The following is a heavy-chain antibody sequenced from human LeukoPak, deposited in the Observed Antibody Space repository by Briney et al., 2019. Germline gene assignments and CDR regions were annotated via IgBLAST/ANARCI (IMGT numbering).Heavy chain of an antibody. D-gene: IGHD5-24*01. Sequence: PGGSLRLSCAASGFTFSSYWMTWVRQAPGKGLEWVANIKEDGSEKYYVDSVKGRFTISRDNAKNSLYLQMNSLRAEDTAVYYCAKYRLIWLPAPVFDSWGQGTLVTVSS. J-gene: IGHJ4*02. CDR1: GFTFSSYW. CDR3: AKYRLIWLPAPVFDS. V-gene: IGHV3-7*01. CDR2: IKEDGSEK.